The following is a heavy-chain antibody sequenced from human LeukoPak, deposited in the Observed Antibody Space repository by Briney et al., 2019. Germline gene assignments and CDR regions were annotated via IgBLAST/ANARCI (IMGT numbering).Heavy chain of an antibody. CDR1: GGTFSSYA. Sequence: SVKVSCKASGGTFSSYAISWVRQAPGQGLEWMGRIIPILGIANYAQKFQGRVTITADKSTSTAYMELSSLRSEDTAVYYCARAVVVPAAIPGGPDYYGMDVWGQGTTVTVSS. V-gene: IGHV1-69*04. J-gene: IGHJ6*02. CDR3: ARAVVVPAAIPGGPDYYGMDV. D-gene: IGHD2-2*02. CDR2: IIPILGIA.